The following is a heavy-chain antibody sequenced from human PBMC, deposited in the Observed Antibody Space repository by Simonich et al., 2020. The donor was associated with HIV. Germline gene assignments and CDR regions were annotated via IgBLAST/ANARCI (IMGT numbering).Heavy chain of an antibody. J-gene: IGHJ4*02. CDR1: GYRFTGYY. CDR2: INPNIGDT. V-gene: IGHV1-2*06. D-gene: IGHD3-16*01. CDR3: ASGMMGFDY. Sequence: QVQLVQSGAEVKKPGASVKVSCKASGYRFTGYYMHWVRQAPGQGLEWMGRINPNIGDTKEAQKFQGRVTMTRDTSISTAYMELSGLRSDDTAVYYCASGMMGFDYWGQGTLVTVSS.